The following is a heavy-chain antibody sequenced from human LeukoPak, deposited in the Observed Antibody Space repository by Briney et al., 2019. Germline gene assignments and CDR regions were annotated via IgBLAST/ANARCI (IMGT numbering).Heavy chain of an antibody. CDR2: IIPILGIA. J-gene: IGHJ4*02. CDR1: GGTFSSYA. V-gene: IGHV1-69*04. CDR3: ARDSAYDSSGYYYDY. D-gene: IGHD3-22*01. Sequence: SVKVSCKASGGTFSSYAISWVRQAPGQGLEWMGRIIPILGIANYAQKFQGRVTITADKSTSTAYMELSSLRSEDTAVYYCARDSAYDSSGYYYDYWGQGTLVTVSS.